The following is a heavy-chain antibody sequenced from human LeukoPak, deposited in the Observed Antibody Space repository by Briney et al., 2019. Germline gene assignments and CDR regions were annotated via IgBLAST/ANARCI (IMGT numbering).Heavy chain of an antibody. CDR1: GGSLMPTNW. D-gene: IGHD1-26*01. V-gene: IGHV4-4*02. CDR2: VHLRGAT. CDR3: SRESGAFSTFGF. J-gene: IGHJ4*02. Sequence: PSYTQSLTCAASGGSLMPTNWRSWVRPPPGKGLEWIGEVHLRGATNYNPSPQSRVSMSIDTSKDQMSLKLNSVTASDPALYLCSRESGAFSTFGFWGQGTLGTVSS.